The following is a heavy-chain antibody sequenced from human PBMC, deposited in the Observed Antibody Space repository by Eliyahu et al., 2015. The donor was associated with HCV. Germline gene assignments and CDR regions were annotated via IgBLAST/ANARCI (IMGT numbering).Heavy chain of an antibody. D-gene: IGHD6-6*01. CDR2: ISWSTGSI. CDR1: GFTFADYA. V-gene: IGHV3-9*01. CDR3: AKEGGSSRSSEGAFDI. J-gene: IGHJ3*02. Sequence: EVQLVESGGGLVQPGRSLRFSCAASGFTFADYAMHWVRQAPGKGLEWVSGISWSTGSIGYADSVKGRFTISRDNARNSLYLQMNSLRVEDTALYYCAKEGGSSRSSEGAFDIWGQGTMVTVSS.